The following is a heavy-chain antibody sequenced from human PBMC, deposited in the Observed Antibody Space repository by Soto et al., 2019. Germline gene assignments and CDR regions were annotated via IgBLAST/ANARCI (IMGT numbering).Heavy chain of an antibody. V-gene: IGHV6-1*01. CDR1: WGSVSSNTAT. CDR2: TYYRSNWNF. D-gene: IGHD3-3*02. Sequence: QVQLQQSGPGLVKPSQTLSLTCAISWGSVSSNTATWNWVRQSPSRGLEWLGRTYYRSNWNFDYALSLKSRITINPDTSKNQFSLQLNSLTPEDTAVYYCAGELDIHHGLGYWGPGTSVTVSS. J-gene: IGHJ4*02. CDR3: AGELDIHHGLGY.